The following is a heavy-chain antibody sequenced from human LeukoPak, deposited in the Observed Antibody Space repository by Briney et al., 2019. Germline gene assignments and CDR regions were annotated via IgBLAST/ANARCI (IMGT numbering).Heavy chain of an antibody. CDR2: IYYSGTT. J-gene: IGHJ4*02. D-gene: IGHD4-11*01. CDR1: GGSISSYY. CDR3: ARGGYMTTVLYYFDY. V-gene: IGHV4-59*12. Sequence: SETLSLTCTVSGGSISSYYWNWIRQPPGKGLEWIGYIYYSGTTNYNPSLKSRVTISVDTSKNQFSLKLSSVTAADTAVYYCARGGYMTTVLYYFDYWGQGTLVTVSS.